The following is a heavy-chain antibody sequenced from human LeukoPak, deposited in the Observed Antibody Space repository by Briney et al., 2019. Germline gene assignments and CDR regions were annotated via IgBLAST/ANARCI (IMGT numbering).Heavy chain of an antibody. CDR2: ISWNSGSI. V-gene: IGHV3-9*01. Sequence: GGSLRLSCAASGFTFDDYAMHWVRQAPGKGLEWVSGISWNSGSIGYADSVKGRFTISRDNAKNSLYLQMSSLRAEDTALYYCAKDIFAGTIVVVPAASPAFDYWGQGTLVTVSS. D-gene: IGHD2-2*01. J-gene: IGHJ4*02. CDR1: GFTFDDYA. CDR3: AKDIFAGTIVVVPAASPAFDY.